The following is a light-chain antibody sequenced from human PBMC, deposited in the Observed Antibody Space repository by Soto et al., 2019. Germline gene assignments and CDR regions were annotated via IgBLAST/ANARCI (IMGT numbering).Light chain of an antibody. V-gene: IGLV1-47*01. CDR3: AKWDDSLRVYV. J-gene: IGLJ1*01. Sequence: QAVVPQPPSASGTPGQRVTISCSTTNSRSGSNYVYWSQQRPGAAPKLLIYRNDQRPSGVPDRFSASKSGTSASLAISGLRSEDEADYFCAKWDDSLRVYVFGSGTKLTVL. CDR2: RND. CDR1: NSRSGSNY.